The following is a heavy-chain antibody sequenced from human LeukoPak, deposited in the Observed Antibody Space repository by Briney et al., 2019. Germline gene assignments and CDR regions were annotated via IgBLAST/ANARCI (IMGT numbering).Heavy chain of an antibody. CDR3: ARSSRDGYNYFDY. CDR2: MYYSGST. Sequence: SETLSLTCTVSGGSISSSYFYWDWIRQPPGKGLEWLGSMYYSGSTYYNPSLKSRVTISVDTAKNQFSLKLSSVTAADTAVYYCARSSRDGYNYFDYWGQGTLVTVSS. CDR1: GGSISSSYFY. D-gene: IGHD5-24*01. J-gene: IGHJ4*02. V-gene: IGHV4-39*01.